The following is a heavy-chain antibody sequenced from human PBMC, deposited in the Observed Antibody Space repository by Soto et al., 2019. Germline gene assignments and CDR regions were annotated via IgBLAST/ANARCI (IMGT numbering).Heavy chain of an antibody. CDR2: IYYSGSS. V-gene: IGHV4-39*01. D-gene: IGHD3-9*01. J-gene: IGHJ4*02. CDR3: ASYELLTVYFPQYLFDY. CDR1: GAPIATVNTS. Sequence: ETLSLTSISSGAPIATVNTSWGGIARPPGKGPEWIGSIYYSGSSYYNPSLKSRVSMSLDMSKSQFSLRLSSVTAADTAVYYCASYELLTVYFPQYLFDYWGQGTLVTVSS.